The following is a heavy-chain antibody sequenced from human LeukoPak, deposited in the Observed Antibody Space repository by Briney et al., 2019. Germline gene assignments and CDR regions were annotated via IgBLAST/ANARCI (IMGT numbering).Heavy chain of an antibody. J-gene: IGHJ4*02. V-gene: IGHV1-2*02. Sequence: ASVKVSCKASGCTFTGYYMHWVRQAPGQGLEWMGWINPNSGGTNYAQKFQGRVTMTRDTSISTAYMELSRLRSDDTAVYYCARGPMITIFGVAHYWGQGTLVTVSS. CDR3: ARGPMITIFGVAHY. D-gene: IGHD3-3*01. CDR2: INPNSGGT. CDR1: GCTFTGYY.